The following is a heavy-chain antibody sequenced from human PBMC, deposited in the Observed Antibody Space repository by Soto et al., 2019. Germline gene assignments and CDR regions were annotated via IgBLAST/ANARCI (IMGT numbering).Heavy chain of an antibody. V-gene: IGHV4-34*01. CDR2: ITFRGVT. J-gene: IGHJ5*02. CDR1: GDSLSGYA. CDR3: ARKLEASIRHVEWFSYKWFDP. Sequence: SETLSLTCDVHGDSLSGYAWSWIRQPPGKGLEWVGEITFRGVTNYHPSLKSRLSMSVDTSKNRISLNVSSVTAADTALYFCARKLEASIRHVEWFSYKWFDPWGPGTLVTVSS. D-gene: IGHD3-9*01.